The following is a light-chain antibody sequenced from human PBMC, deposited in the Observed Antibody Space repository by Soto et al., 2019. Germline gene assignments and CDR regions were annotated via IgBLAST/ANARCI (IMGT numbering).Light chain of an antibody. CDR3: EAWDDSLSGYV. CDR2: GNN. CDR1: SSNIGSNT. V-gene: IGLV1-44*01. Sequence: QAVVTQPPSASGTPGQRVTISCSGSSSNIGSNTVNWYQHLPGTAPKLLMHGNNQRPSGVPDRFSGSKSGTSASLAISGLQSEDEADYYCEAWDDSLSGYVFGTGTKVTVL. J-gene: IGLJ1*01.